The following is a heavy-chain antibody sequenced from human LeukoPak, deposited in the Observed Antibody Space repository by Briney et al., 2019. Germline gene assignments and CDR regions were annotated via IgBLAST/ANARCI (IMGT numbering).Heavy chain of an antibody. Sequence: SETLSLTCIVSGGSVGSFSWSWIRQSPGKGPEWIGFIYYNGSTNYNPSLKSRVTISVDRSKSQFSLKLSSVTAADTALYYCARAVGYYGSGTSGEEWFDPWGQGTLVTVSS. D-gene: IGHD3-10*01. V-gene: IGHV4-59*08. CDR2: IYYNGST. J-gene: IGHJ5*02. CDR3: ARAVGYYGSGTSGEEWFDP. CDR1: GGSVGSFS.